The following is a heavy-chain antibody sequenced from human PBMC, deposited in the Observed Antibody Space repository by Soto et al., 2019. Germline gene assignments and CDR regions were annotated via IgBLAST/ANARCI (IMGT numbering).Heavy chain of an antibody. CDR2: ISGSGGLT. V-gene: IGHV3-23*01. D-gene: IGHD4-4*01. CDR3: AKDPRPGSKYAFDT. J-gene: IGHJ3*02. CDR1: GFTFNSYA. Sequence: EVQLLESGGGLVQPGGSLRLSCAASGFTFNSYAMSWVRQSPGKGLEWVSAISGSGGLTYYADSVEGRFTISRDNSKNTLYLQMNSLRAEDTAVYYCAKDPRPGSKYAFDTWGQGTMVTVS.